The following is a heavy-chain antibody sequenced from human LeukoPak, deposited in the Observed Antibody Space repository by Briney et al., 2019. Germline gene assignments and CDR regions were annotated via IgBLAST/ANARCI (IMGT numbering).Heavy chain of an antibody. D-gene: IGHD3-3*01. V-gene: IGHV3-66*01. CDR1: GFSVTTSY. Sequence: GGSLRLSCAASGFSVTTSYMSWVRQAPGKGLEWVSVTYSGGSTSHADSVKGRFTVSRDDSKNMVYLQMNSMRHDETAVYYCARTYYDYRVGTNYFDYWGQGTLVTVSS. CDR3: ARTYYDYRVGTNYFDY. CDR2: TYSGGST. J-gene: IGHJ4*02.